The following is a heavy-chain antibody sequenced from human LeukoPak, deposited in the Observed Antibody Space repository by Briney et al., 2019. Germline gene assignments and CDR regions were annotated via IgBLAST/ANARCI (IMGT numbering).Heavy chain of an antibody. CDR2: SSAYNGNT. V-gene: IGHV1-18*01. D-gene: IGHD6-13*01. CDR1: GYIFTSYG. Sequence: GASVTVSCXASGYIFTSYGISWVRQAPGQGLEWMGWSSAYNGNTNYAQKFQGRVTMTTETSTSTAYMELRSLRSDDTAVYYCARDWQQLLDYWGQGTLVTVSS. J-gene: IGHJ4*02. CDR3: ARDWQQLLDY.